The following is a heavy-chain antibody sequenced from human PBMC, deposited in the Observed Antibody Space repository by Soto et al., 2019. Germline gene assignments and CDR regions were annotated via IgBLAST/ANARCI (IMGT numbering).Heavy chain of an antibody. CDR3: ARQSPIAAAGTVRWFDP. J-gene: IGHJ5*02. D-gene: IGHD6-13*01. CDR1: GGSISSSSYY. Sequence: PSETLSLTCTVSGGSISSSSYYWGWIRQPPGKGLEWIGSIYYSGSTYYNPSLKSRVTISVDTSKNQFSLKLSSVTAADTAVYYCARQSPIAAAGTVRWFDPWGQGTLVTVSS. CDR2: IYYSGST. V-gene: IGHV4-39*01.